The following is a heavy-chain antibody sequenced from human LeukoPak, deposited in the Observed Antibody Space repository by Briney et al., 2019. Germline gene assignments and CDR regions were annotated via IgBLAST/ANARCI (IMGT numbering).Heavy chain of an antibody. CDR1: GFTFSSYG. Sequence: SGGSLRLSCAASGFTFSSYGMHWVRQAPGKGLEWVAFIRYDGSNKYYADSVKGRFTISRDNSKNTLYLQMGSLRAEDMAVYYCARSIAAAGTAPLRYWGQGTLVTVSS. D-gene: IGHD6-13*01. V-gene: IGHV3-30*02. CDR3: ARSIAAAGTAPLRY. CDR2: IRYDGSNK. J-gene: IGHJ4*02.